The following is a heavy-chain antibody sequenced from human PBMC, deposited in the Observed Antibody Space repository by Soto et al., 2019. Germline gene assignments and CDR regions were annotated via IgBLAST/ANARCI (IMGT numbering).Heavy chain of an antibody. V-gene: IGHV3-15*01. Sequence: GSLRLSCAASGFTFSNAWMSWVRQAPGKGLEWVGRIKSKTDGGTTDYAAPVKGRFTISRDDSKNTLYLQMNSLKTEDTAVYYCTTDPSMVTYYYYYGMDVWGQGTTVTVSS. CDR3: TTDPSMVTYYYYYGMDV. CDR1: GFTFSNAW. CDR2: IKSKTDGGTT. D-gene: IGHD5-18*01. J-gene: IGHJ6*02.